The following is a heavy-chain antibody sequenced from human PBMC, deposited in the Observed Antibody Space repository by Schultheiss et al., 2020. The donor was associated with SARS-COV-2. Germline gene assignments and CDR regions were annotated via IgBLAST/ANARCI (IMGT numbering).Heavy chain of an antibody. CDR1: GGSISSYY. V-gene: IGHV4-59*12. Sequence: SQTLSLTCTVSGGSISSYYWSWIRQPPGKGLEWIWSIYHSGSTNYNPSLKSRVTISVDTSKNQFSLKLSSVTAADTAVYYCARATGQQPFDYWGQGTLVTVSS. J-gene: IGHJ4*02. CDR3: ARATGQQPFDY. D-gene: IGHD1/OR15-1a*01. CDR2: IYHSGST.